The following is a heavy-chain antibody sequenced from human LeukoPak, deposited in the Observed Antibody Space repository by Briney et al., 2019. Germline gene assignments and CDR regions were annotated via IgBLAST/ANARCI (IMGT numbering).Heavy chain of an antibody. D-gene: IGHD2-8*01. Sequence: SETLSLTCAVYGGSFIGYYWSWIRQPPGKGLEWIGEINHSGSTNYNPSLKSRVTISVDTSKNQFSLKLSSVTAADTAVYYCARQTNPGSLDYWGQGTLVTVSS. CDR2: INHSGST. CDR1: GGSFIGYY. V-gene: IGHV4-34*01. J-gene: IGHJ4*02. CDR3: ARQTNPGSLDY.